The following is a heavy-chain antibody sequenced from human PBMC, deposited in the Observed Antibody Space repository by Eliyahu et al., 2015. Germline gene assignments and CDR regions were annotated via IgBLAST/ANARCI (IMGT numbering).Heavy chain of an antibody. CDR1: GFXFSGSA. CDR2: IRNKAHGYAT. CDR3: TRQPPGSGGTLLD. V-gene: IGHV3-73*02. J-gene: IGHJ4*02. D-gene: IGHD2-15*01. Sequence: EVHLVESGGGLVQSGGSLKLSCXXXGFXFSGSAMHWVRQAPGKGLEWVGRIRNKAHGYATAYAASVNGRFTISRDESKNTAYLQVSSLKPEDTAMYYCTRQPPGSGGTLLDWGQGTLVTVSS.